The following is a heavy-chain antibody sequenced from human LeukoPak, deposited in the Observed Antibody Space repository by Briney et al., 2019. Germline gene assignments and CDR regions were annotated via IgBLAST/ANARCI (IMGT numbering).Heavy chain of an antibody. CDR1: GFTFSSYS. Sequence: PGGSLRLSCAASGFTFSSYSMNWVRQAPGKGLEWVSYISSSSSTIYYADSVKGRFTISRDNAKNSLYLQMNSLRAEDTALYYCAKGSTVERGYSYGYSAPFDYWGQGTLVTVSS. CDR2: ISSSSSTI. J-gene: IGHJ4*02. D-gene: IGHD5-18*01. V-gene: IGHV3-48*04. CDR3: AKGSTVERGYSYGYSAPFDY.